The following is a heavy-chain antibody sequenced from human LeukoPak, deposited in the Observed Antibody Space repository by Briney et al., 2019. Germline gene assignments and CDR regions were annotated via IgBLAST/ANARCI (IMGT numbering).Heavy chain of an antibody. V-gene: IGHV4-59*01. CDR2: IFYNGGT. CDR1: DGAISTYY. D-gene: IGHD3-10*01. J-gene: IGHJ4*02. Sequence: KPSETLSLTCTVSDGAISTYYWSWIRQPPGKGLEWIGYIFYNGGTKYNPSLKSRVTMSVDTPKNQFSLKLNSVTAADTAVYYCGRARPGEVIEYWGQGTLVTVSS. CDR3: GRARPGEVIEY.